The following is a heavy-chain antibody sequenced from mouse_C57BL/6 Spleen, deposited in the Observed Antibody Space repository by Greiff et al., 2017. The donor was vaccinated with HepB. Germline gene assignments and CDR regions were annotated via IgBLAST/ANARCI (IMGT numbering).Heavy chain of an antibody. Sequence: EVNVVESGGGLVKPGGSLKLSCAASGFTFSSYTMSWVRQTPEKRLEWVATISGGGGNTYYPDSVKGRFTISRDNAKNTLYLQMSSLRSEDTALYYCARRSYYGAMDYWGQGTSVTVSS. CDR1: GFTFSSYT. V-gene: IGHV5-9*01. J-gene: IGHJ4*01. D-gene: IGHD2-1*01. CDR2: ISGGGGNT. CDR3: ARRSYYGAMDY.